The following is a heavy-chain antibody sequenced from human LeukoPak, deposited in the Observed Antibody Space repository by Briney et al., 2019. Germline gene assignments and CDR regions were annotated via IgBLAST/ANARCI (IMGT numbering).Heavy chain of an antibody. V-gene: IGHV1-18*01. CDR1: GYSENFYG. D-gene: IGHD3-16*02. CDR2: ISAQHGQT. J-gene: IGHJ4*02. CDR3: ARDQGDYVWGSYRSFNDY. Sequence: ASVKVSCKTSGYSENFYGITWVRQVAGQGLEWMGWISAQHGQTEYAPNSQDRVTMTTDTSTSTAYMELRSLRSDDTAVYYCARDQGDYVWGSYRSFNDYWGQGTLVTVSS.